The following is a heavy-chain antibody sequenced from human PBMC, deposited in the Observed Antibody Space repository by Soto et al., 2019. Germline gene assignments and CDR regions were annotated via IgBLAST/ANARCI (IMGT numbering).Heavy chain of an antibody. CDR1: GYSFTSYW. CDR2: IYPGESDT. V-gene: IGHV5-51*01. J-gene: IGHJ5*02. D-gene: IGHD4-17*01. Sequence: GESLKISCKGSGYSFTSYWIGWVRQMPGKGLEWMGIIYPGESDTRYSPSFQGQFTISADKSISTAYLQWSSLKASDTAMYYCARHGFYGDYASNYFDPWGQGTLVTVS. CDR3: ARHGFYGDYASNYFDP.